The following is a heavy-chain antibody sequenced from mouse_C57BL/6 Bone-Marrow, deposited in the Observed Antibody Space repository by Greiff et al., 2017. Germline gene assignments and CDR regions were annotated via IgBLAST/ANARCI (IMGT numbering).Heavy chain of an antibody. Sequence: EVKLQESGPGLAKPSQTLSLTCSATGYSITSDYWHWIRKFPGNKLEYMGYISYSGSTYYNPSLKSRISITRATSKDQYYLQLNSVTTEDTSTEYCARYDDYGSSWGFDVWGTGTAVTVTS. CDR1: GYSITSDY. J-gene: IGHJ1*03. V-gene: IGHV3-8*01. D-gene: IGHD1-1*01. CDR2: ISYSGST. CDR3: ARYDDYGSSWGFDV.